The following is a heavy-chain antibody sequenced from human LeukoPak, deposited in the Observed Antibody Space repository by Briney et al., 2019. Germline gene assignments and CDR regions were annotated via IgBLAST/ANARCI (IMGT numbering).Heavy chain of an antibody. CDR3: ARRVVGTSYFDY. J-gene: IGHJ4*02. Sequence: SVTVSCTASGYTFTTYDISWVRQAPGKGLAWMGWISGYNGNTHNVQKFQGRVTMTTDTSTRTAYMELRSLRSDDTAVYYCARRVVGTSYFDYWGQGTLVTVS. D-gene: IGHD1-26*01. V-gene: IGHV1-18*01. CDR1: GYTFTTYD. CDR2: ISGYNGNT.